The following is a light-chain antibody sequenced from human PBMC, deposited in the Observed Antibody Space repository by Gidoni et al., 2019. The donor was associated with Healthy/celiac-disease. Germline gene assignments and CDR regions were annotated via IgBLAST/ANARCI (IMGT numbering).Light chain of an antibody. CDR1: QSVSSSY. CDR2: GAS. V-gene: IGKV3-20*01. Sequence: EIVLTQSPGTLSLSPGERATLSCRASQSVSSSYLAWYQQKPGQAPRHLIYGASSRATGIPDRFSGSGSGTDFTLTISRLEPEDFAVYYCQQYGSSRCSFGQGTKLEIK. CDR3: QQYGSSRCS. J-gene: IGKJ2*04.